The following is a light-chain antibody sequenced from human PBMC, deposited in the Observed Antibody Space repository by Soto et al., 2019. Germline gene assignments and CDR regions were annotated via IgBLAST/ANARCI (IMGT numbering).Light chain of an antibody. J-gene: IGLJ2*01. CDR1: SGHSSYI. Sequence: QSVLTQSSSASASLGSSVKLTCTLSSGHSSYIIAWHQQQPGNAPRYLMKLEGSGSYNKGSGVPDRFSGSSSGADRYLTISNPQFEDEADYYCETWDSNTRVFGGGTKLTVL. CDR2: LEGSGSY. V-gene: IGLV4-60*02. CDR3: ETWDSNTRV.